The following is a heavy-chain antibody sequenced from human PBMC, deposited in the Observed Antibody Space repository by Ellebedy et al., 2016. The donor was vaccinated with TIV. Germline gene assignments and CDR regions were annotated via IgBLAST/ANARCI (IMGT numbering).Heavy chain of an antibody. Sequence: ASVKVSCKASGYTFTGYYMHWVRQAPGQGLEWMGIINPSGGSTSYAQKFQGRVTITADESTSTAYMELSSLRSEDTAVYYCARWGYYYDSSGYYFDYWGQGTLVTVSS. CDR3: ARWGYYYDSSGYYFDY. V-gene: IGHV1-46*01. D-gene: IGHD3-22*01. J-gene: IGHJ4*02. CDR2: INPSGGST. CDR1: GYTFTGYY.